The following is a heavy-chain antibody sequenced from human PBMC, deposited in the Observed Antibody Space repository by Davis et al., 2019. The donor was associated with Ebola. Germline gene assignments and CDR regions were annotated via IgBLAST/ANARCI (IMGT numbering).Heavy chain of an antibody. J-gene: IGHJ4*02. V-gene: IGHV3-9*03. CDR3: AKGGGYSSSWLDY. CDR2: ISWNSGSI. CDR1: GFTFDDYA. Sequence: SLKISCAASGFTFDDYAMHWVRQAPGKGLEWVSGISWNSGSIGYADSVKGRFTISRDNAKNSLYLQMNSLRAEDMALYYCAKGGGYSSSWLDYWGQGTLVTVSS. D-gene: IGHD6-13*01.